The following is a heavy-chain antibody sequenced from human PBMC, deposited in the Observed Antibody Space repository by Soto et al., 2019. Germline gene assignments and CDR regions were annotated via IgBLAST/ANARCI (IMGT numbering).Heavy chain of an antibody. J-gene: IGHJ5*02. CDR1: GGTFSSYT. V-gene: IGHV1-69*02. CDR2: IIPILGIA. D-gene: IGHD2-21*01. Sequence: QVQLVQSGAEVKKPGSSVKVSCKASGGTFSSYTISWVRQAPGQGLEWMGRIIPILGIANYAQKFQGRVKITADKSTRPAYMELSSLGSEDTAVDYCARDGDGPEPWGKGTLVTVSS. CDR3: ARDGDGPEP.